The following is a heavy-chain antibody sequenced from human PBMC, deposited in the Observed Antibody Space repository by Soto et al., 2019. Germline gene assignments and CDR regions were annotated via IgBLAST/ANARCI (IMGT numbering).Heavy chain of an antibody. Sequence: QVQLVQSGAEVKKPGASVKVSCKASAYTFTSYGIXXVXXXXXXGLEWMGWISAYNGNTNYAQKLQGRVTMTTDTXXXXXXXXXXXXXXXXXAVYYCXRDRGSYALDYWGQGTLVTVSS. CDR3: XRDRGSYALDY. D-gene: IGHD1-26*01. CDR2: ISAYNGNT. CDR1: AYTFTSYG. V-gene: IGHV1-18*01. J-gene: IGHJ4*02.